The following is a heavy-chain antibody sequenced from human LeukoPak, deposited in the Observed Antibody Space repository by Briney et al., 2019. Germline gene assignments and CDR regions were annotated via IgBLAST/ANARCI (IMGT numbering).Heavy chain of an antibody. V-gene: IGHV4-31*03. J-gene: IGHJ3*02. CDR1: GGSISSGGYY. Sequence: PSQTLSLTCTVSGGSISSGGYYWSWIRQHPGKGLEWIGYIYYSGSTYYNPSLKSRVTISVDTSKNQFSLKLSSVTAADTAVYYCARDTGVTTEVGAAFDIWGQGTMVTVSS. CDR3: ARDTGVTTEVGAAFDI. D-gene: IGHD4-17*01. CDR2: IYYSGST.